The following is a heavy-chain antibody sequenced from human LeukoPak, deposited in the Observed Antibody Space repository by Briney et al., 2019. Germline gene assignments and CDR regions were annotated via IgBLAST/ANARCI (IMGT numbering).Heavy chain of an antibody. V-gene: IGHV1-2*02. Sequence: ASVKVSCKASGYTFTGYYMHWVRQAPGQGLEWMGWINPNSGGTNYAQKFQGRVTMTRDTSISTAYMELSRLRSDDTAVYYCARDTSRGVVIVEYYFDYWGQGTLVTVSS. D-gene: IGHD2-21*01. J-gene: IGHJ4*02. CDR2: INPNSGGT. CDR3: ARDTSRGVVIVEYYFDY. CDR1: GYTFTGYY.